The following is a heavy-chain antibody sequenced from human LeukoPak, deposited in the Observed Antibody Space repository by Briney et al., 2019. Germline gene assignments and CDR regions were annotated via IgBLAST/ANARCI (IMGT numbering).Heavy chain of an antibody. CDR2: IRSKAYGGTT. J-gene: IGHJ6*02. CDR1: GFTFGDYA. V-gene: IGHV3-49*03. CDR3: TRIHGHNYYYGMDV. Sequence: GGSLRLSCTASGFTFGDYAMSWFRQAPGKGLEGVGFIRSKAYGGTTEYAASVKGRFTISRDDSKSIAYLQMNSLKTEDTAVYYCTRIHGHNYYYGMDVWGQGTTVTVSS.